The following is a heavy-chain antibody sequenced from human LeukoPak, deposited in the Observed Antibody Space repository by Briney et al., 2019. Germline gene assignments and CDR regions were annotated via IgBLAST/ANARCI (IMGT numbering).Heavy chain of an antibody. J-gene: IGHJ4*02. Sequence: SVKVSCKASGGTFSSHAISWVRQAPGQGLEWMGRIIPILGIANYAQKFQGRVTITADKSTSTAYMGLSSLRSEDTAVYYCASSMVRGVIILLDYWGQGTLVTVSS. CDR2: IIPILGIA. V-gene: IGHV1-69*04. CDR1: GGTFSSHA. D-gene: IGHD3-10*01. CDR3: ASSMVRGVIILLDY.